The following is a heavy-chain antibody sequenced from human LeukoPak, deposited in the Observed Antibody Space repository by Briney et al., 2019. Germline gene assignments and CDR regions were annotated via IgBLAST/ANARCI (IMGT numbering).Heavy chain of an antibody. CDR1: GDSVSRSDLY. CDR3: AGRIVPAAFGS. CDR2: IHYSGST. V-gene: IGHV4-39*01. J-gene: IGHJ4*02. Sequence: SETLSLTCTVSGDSVSRSDLYWGRIRQPPGKGLEWIGSIHYSGSTYYNPSLESRVTISVDTSKNQFSLNLRSVTDADTAVYYCAGRIVPAAFGSWGQGALVTVSS. D-gene: IGHD2/OR15-2a*01.